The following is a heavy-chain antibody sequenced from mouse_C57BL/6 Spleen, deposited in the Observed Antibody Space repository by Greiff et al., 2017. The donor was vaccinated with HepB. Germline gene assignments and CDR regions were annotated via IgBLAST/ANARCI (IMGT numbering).Heavy chain of an antibody. V-gene: IGHV1-9*01. CDR3: ARRLGYYGSSLAY. D-gene: IGHD1-1*01. CDR1: GYTFTGYW. J-gene: IGHJ3*01. CDR2: ILPGSGST. Sequence: VQLQQSGAELMKPGASVKLSCKATGYTFTGYWIEWVKQRPGHGLEWIGEILPGSGSTNYNEKFKGKATFTADTSSNTAYMQLSRLTTEDSAIYYCARRLGYYGSSLAYWGQGTLVTVSA.